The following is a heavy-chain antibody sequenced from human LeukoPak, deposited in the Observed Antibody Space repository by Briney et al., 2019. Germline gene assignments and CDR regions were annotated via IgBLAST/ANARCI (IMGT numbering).Heavy chain of an antibody. J-gene: IGHJ4*02. V-gene: IGHV3-66*01. D-gene: IGHD5-12*01. CDR3: AKVKDIVATPFDY. Sequence: GGSLRLSCAASGFTVSSNYMYWVRQAPGKGLEWVSVIYSGGSTYYADSVKGRFTISRDNSKNTLYLQMNSLRAEDTAVYYCAKVKDIVATPFDYWGQGTLVTVSS. CDR2: IYSGGST. CDR1: GFTVSSNY.